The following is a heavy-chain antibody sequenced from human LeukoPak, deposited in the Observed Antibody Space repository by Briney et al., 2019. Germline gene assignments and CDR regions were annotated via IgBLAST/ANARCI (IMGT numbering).Heavy chain of an antibody. Sequence: PSETLSLTCAVYGGSFSGYYWSWIRQPPGKGLEWIGEINHSGSTNYNPSLKSRVTISVDTSKNQFSLKLSSVTAADTAVYYCARLVERYYYMDVWGKGTTVTISS. D-gene: IGHD6-6*01. CDR3: ARLVERYYYMDV. V-gene: IGHV4-34*01. CDR1: GGSFSGYY. CDR2: INHSGST. J-gene: IGHJ6*03.